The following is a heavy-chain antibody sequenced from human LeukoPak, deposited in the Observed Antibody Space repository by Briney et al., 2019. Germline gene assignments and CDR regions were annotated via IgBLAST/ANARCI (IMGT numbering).Heavy chain of an antibody. D-gene: IGHD5-18*01. Sequence: GGSLRLSCAASGFTFSNAWMSWVRQAPGKGLEWVGRMKSKTDGGTTDYASPLKGRSTNSRYDSKNTLHLQMTSLTAEDTAVYYCPTGRGIQLSTRNPFDPWGQGTLVTVSS. CDR2: MKSKTDGGTT. CDR3: PTGRGIQLSTRNPFDP. J-gene: IGHJ5*02. CDR1: GFTFSNAW. V-gene: IGHV3-15*01.